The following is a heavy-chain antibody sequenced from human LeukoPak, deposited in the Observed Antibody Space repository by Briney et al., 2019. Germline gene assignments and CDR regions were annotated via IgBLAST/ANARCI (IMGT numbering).Heavy chain of an antibody. CDR3: AKGGWHTGIVVVPADTFDY. Sequence: GRSPRLSCAASGFTFDDYAMHWVRQAPGKGLEWVSGISWNSGSIGYADSVKGRFTISRDNAKNSLYLQMNSLRAEDTALYYCAKGGWHTGIVVVPADTFDYWGQGTLVTVSS. V-gene: IGHV3-9*01. CDR2: ISWNSGSI. CDR1: GFTFDDYA. D-gene: IGHD2-2*01. J-gene: IGHJ4*02.